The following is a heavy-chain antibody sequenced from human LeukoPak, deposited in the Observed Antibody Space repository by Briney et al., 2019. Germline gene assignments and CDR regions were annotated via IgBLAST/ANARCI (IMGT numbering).Heavy chain of an antibody. V-gene: IGHV1-8*01. Sequence: ASVKVSCKASGYTFTSYDINWVRQATGQGLEWMGWMNPNSGNTCYAQKFQGRVTMTRNTSISTAYMELSSLRSEGTAVYYCARVSWRGEPDYWGRGTLVTVSS. J-gene: IGHJ4*02. CDR2: MNPNSGNT. CDR1: GYTFTSYD. D-gene: IGHD3-16*01. CDR3: ARVSWRGEPDY.